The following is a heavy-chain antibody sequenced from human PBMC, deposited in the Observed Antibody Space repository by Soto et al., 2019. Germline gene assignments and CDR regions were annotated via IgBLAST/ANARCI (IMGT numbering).Heavy chain of an antibody. V-gene: IGHV1-69*01. CDR3: ASGASRWYPYGCDS. J-gene: IGHJ4*02. CDR2: IIPYYNTL. Sequence: QAQVVQSGAEVRKPGSSVKLSCKASEGTFNSYAIAWVRQAPGQGLEWMGGIIPYYNTLNYAQKFQDRVTITADDSTNTVYMELRSLRSDDTAVYFCASGASRWYPYGCDSWAQGTLVTVSS. D-gene: IGHD6-13*01. CDR1: EGTFNSYA.